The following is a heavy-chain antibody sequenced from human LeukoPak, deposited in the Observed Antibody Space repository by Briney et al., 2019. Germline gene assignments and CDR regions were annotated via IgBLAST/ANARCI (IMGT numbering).Heavy chain of an antibody. CDR3: ARVHGGKWAFDI. CDR2: INPSGGST. D-gene: IGHD2-8*01. CDR1: GYTFTSYY. J-gene: IGHJ3*02. Sequence: ASVKVSCKASGYTFTSYYMHWVRQAPGQGLEWTGIINPSGGSTSYAQKFQGRVTMTRDMSTSTVYMELSSLRSEDTAVYYCARVHGGKWAFDIWGQGTMVTVSS. V-gene: IGHV1-46*01.